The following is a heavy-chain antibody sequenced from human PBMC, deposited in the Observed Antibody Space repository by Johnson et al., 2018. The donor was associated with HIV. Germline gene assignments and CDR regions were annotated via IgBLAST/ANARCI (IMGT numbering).Heavy chain of an antibody. Sequence: QVQLVESGGGAVQPGRSLRLSCAASGFTFSNYAIHWVRQPPGTGLEWVAVISYDGNNKYYADSVKGRFIIPRDNSTNTLYLQMNSLKTEDAAVYYCARDLGLLEGTHDAFDIWGQGTLVTVSS. J-gene: IGHJ3*02. CDR1: GFTFSNYA. D-gene: IGHD1-1*01. CDR3: ARDLGLLEGTHDAFDI. CDR2: ISYDGNNK. V-gene: IGHV3-30*04.